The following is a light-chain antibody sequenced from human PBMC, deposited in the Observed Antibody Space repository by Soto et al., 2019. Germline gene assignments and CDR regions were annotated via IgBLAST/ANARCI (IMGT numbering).Light chain of an antibody. V-gene: IGLV1-47*01. Sequence: QSVLTQPPSASGTPGQRVTISCSGSSSNIGRNSVYWYQQLPGTAPKLLIYRNDQRPSGVPDRFSGSKSGASASLAISGLRSEEEADYYCAAWDDSLSGYVFGTGTKLTVL. CDR2: RND. CDR1: SSNIGRNS. CDR3: AAWDDSLSGYV. J-gene: IGLJ1*01.